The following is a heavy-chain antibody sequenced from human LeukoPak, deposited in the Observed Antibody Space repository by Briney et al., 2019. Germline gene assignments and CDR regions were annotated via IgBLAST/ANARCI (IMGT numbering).Heavy chain of an antibody. Sequence: GASVKVSCKASGYTFTGYYMHWVRQAPGQGLEWMGWINPNSGGTNYAQKFQGRVTMTRDTSISTAYMELSRLRSDDTAVYYCARDPGYDFWSGYEAHYWGQGTLVTVSS. J-gene: IGHJ4*02. CDR2: INPNSGGT. CDR3: ARDPGYDFWSGYEAHY. D-gene: IGHD3-3*01. V-gene: IGHV1-2*02. CDR1: GYTFTGYY.